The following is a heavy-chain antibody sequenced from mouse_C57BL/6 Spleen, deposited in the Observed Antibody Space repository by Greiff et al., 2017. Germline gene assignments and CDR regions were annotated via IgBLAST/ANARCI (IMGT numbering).Heavy chain of an antibody. V-gene: IGHV5-16*01. CDR3: ARDSSDGCFDY. D-gene: IGHD2-3*01. Sequence: EVMLVESEGGLVQPGSSMKLSCTASGFTFSDYYMAWVRQVPEKGLEWVANINYDGSSTYYLDSLKSRFIISRDNAKNILYLQMSSLKSEDTATYYCARDSSDGCFDYWGQGTTLTVSS. J-gene: IGHJ2*01. CDR2: INYDGSST. CDR1: GFTFSDYY.